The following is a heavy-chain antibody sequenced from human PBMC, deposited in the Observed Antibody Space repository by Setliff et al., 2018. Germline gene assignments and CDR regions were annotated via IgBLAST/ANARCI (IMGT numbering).Heavy chain of an antibody. V-gene: IGHV4-61*01. CDR2: IYHNWNT. CDR1: GGSITSGSYY. Sequence: TSETLSLTCAVSGGSITSGSYYWSWIRQPPGKGLEWIGYIYHNWNTNFNPSLKSRVTRLVDTSKNQFALVLESVTAADTAVYYCARDRSAYSYGLDVWGQGTTVTVSS. J-gene: IGHJ6*01. CDR3: ARDRSAYSYGLDV.